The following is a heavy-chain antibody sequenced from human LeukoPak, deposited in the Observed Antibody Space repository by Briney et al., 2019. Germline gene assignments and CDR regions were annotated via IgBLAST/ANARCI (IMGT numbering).Heavy chain of an antibody. CDR3: ARDSSIAARPPYYGMDV. D-gene: IGHD6-6*01. V-gene: IGHV1-18*01. J-gene: IGHJ6*02. CDR2: ISAYNGNT. CDR1: GYTFTSYG. Sequence: ASVKVSCKASGYTFTSYGISWVRQAPGQELEWMGWISAYNGNTNYAQKLQGRVTMTTDTSTSTAYMELRSLRSDDTAVYYCARDSSIAARPPYYGMDVWGQGTTVTVSS.